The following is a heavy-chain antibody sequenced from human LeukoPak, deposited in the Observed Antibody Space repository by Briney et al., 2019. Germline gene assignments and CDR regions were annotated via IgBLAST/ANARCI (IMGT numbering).Heavy chain of an antibody. CDR1: GFTFSSYS. CDR2: ISSSSTTK. J-gene: IGHJ4*02. V-gene: IGHV3-48*04. D-gene: IGHD1-1*01. Sequence: PGGSLRLSCAASGFTFSSYSMNWVRQAPGKGLKWLSYISSSSTTKYHADSVKGRFTISRDNAKNSLYLQMNSLRAEDTGVYYCARWNLGSDYWGQGTLVTVSS. CDR3: ARWNLGSDY.